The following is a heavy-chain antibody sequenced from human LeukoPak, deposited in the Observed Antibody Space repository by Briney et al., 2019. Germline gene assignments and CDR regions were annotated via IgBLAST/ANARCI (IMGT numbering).Heavy chain of an antibody. CDR3: ARDHGYYDILTGSGYFDY. CDR1: GFTFSSYG. D-gene: IGHD3-9*01. CDR2: IWYDGSNK. Sequence: GRSLRLSCAASGFTFSSYGMHWVRQAPGKGLEWVAVIWYDGSNKYYADSVKGRFTISRDNSKNTLYLQMNSLRAEDTAVYYCARDHGYYDILTGSGYFDYWGQGTLVTVSP. J-gene: IGHJ4*02. V-gene: IGHV3-33*01.